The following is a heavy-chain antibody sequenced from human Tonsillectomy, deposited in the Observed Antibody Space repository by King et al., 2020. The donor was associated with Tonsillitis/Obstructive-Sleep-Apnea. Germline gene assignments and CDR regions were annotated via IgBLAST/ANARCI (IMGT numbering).Heavy chain of an antibody. V-gene: IGHV3-7*03. J-gene: IGHJ6*02. CDR1: GFTLSSYW. Sequence: VQLVESGGGLVQPGGSLRLSCAASGFTLSSYWMAWVRQAPGKGLEWVANTRQDGSEKYYVDSVKGRFTISRDSAKNSLYLQMNSLRAEDTAVYYCARYWHMPICGVFHDYGIDVWGQGTTVTVS. CDR2: TRQDGSEK. CDR3: ARYWHMPICGVFHDYGIDV. D-gene: IGHD3-3*02.